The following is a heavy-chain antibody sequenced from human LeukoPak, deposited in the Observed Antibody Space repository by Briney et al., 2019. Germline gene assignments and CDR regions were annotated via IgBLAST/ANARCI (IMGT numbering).Heavy chain of an antibody. V-gene: IGHV3-23*01. J-gene: IGHJ4*02. D-gene: IGHD6-19*01. CDR3: AKVNSGWYVAY. Sequence: GTLSLTCAVSGGSISSSNWWSWVRQAPGKGLEWVSAISGSGGSTYYADSVKGRFTISRDNSKNTLYLQMNSLRAEDTAVYYCAKVNSGWYVAYWGQGTLVTVSS. CDR1: GGSISSSN. CDR2: ISGSGGST.